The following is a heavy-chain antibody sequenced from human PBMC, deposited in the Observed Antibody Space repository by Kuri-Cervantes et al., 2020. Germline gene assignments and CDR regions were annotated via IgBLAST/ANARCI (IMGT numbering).Heavy chain of an antibody. J-gene: IGHJ6*03. CDR1: GYTFTSYD. Sequence: ASVKVSCKASGYTFTSYDINWVRQATGQGLEWMGWMNPNSGNTGYAQKFQGRVTITADESTSTAYMELSSLRSEDTAVYYCARDWSGVTTDYCYYMDVWGKGTTVTVSS. CDR2: MNPNSGNT. CDR3: ARDWSGVTTDYCYYMDV. V-gene: IGHV1-8*01. D-gene: IGHD4-11*01.